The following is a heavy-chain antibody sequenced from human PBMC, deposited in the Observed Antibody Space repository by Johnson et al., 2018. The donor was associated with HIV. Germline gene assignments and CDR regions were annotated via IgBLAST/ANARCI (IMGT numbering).Heavy chain of an antibody. V-gene: IGHV3-64*01. CDR2: ISGNVGST. D-gene: IGHD3-22*01. CDR1: GFTFSSHA. J-gene: IGHJ3*02. CDR3: ARGDYYDSSGYFSDAFDI. Sequence: VQLVESGGGLVQPGGSLRLSCAASGFTFSSHAMHWVRQAPGKGLEYVSGISGNVGSTYYANSVKGRITISRDNSKNTLYVQMGSLRADDMAVYYCARGDYYDSSGYFSDAFDIWGQGTMVIVSS.